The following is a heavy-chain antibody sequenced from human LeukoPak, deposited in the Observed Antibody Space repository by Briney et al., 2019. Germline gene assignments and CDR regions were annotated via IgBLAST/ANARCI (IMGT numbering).Heavy chain of an antibody. J-gene: IGHJ4*02. CDR3: ARAPEFSSGWLLDY. D-gene: IGHD6-19*01. CDR1: GGSIRSYY. Sequence: SETLSLTCTVSGGSIRSYYWSWIRQPAEKGLEWIGRIYISGSTNYNPSLKSRVTTSVDTSKNQFSLKLSSVTAADTAMYYCARAPEFSSGWLLDYWGQGTLVTVSS. CDR2: IYISGST. V-gene: IGHV4-4*07.